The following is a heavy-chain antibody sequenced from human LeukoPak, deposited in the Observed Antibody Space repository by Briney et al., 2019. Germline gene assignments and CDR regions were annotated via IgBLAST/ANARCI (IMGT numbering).Heavy chain of an antibody. CDR2: FDPEDGET. CDR1: GYTLTELS. V-gene: IGHV1-24*01. Sequence: ASVKVSCKVSGYTLTELSMHWVRQAPGKGLEWMGGFDPEDGETIYAQKFQGRVTMTEDTSTDTAYMELSSLRSEDTAVYYCARVLLWFGELSHFDYWGQGTLVTVSS. CDR3: ARVLLWFGELSHFDY. J-gene: IGHJ4*02. D-gene: IGHD3-10*01.